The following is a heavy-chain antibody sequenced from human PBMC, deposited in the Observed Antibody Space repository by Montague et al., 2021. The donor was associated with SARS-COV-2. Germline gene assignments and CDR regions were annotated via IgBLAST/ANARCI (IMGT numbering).Heavy chain of an antibody. J-gene: IGHJ6*03. CDR2: IYYSGST. V-gene: IGHV4-31*03. Sequence: TLSLTCTVSGGSISSGGYYWSWIRQHPGKGLEWIGYIYYSGSTYYNPSLKSRVTISVDTPQNQFSLKLSSVTAADTAVYYCASTYGGNLGYYYYYMDVWGKGTTVTVSS. CDR1: GGSISSGGYY. D-gene: IGHD4-23*01. CDR3: ASTYGGNLGYYYYYMDV.